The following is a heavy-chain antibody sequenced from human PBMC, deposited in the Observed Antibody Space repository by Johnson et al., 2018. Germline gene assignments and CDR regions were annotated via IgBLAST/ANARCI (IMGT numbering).Heavy chain of an antibody. Sequence: QVQLVQSGGGVVQPGRSLRLSCAASGFTFSSYAMHWVRQAPGKGLEWVAVISYDGSNKYYVDSVKGRFTISRDNVKNSLYLQMNSLRGEDTAVYYWARPWGSYRSDAFDIWGQGTMVTVSS. V-gene: IGHV3-30-3*01. D-gene: IGHD3-16*02. CDR1: GFTFSSYA. J-gene: IGHJ3*02. CDR3: ARPWGSYRSDAFDI. CDR2: ISYDGSNK.